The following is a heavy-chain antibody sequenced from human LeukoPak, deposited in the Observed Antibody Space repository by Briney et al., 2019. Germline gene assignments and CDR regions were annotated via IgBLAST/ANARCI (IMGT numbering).Heavy chain of an antibody. CDR1: GYSFTSYW. J-gene: IGHJ5*02. Sequence: GESLKISCKGSGYSFTSYWLGWVRQMPGKGLEWMEIIYPGDSDTRYNPSFQGQVTISADKSISTAYLQWSSLKAADTAMYYCARHGCSGTSCYRADWFDPWGQGTLVTVSS. D-gene: IGHD2-2*02. CDR3: ARHGCSGTSCYRADWFDP. V-gene: IGHV5-51*01. CDR2: IYPGDSDT.